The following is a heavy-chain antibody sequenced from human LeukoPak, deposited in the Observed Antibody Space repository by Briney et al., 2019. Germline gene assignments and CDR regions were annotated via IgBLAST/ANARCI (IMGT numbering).Heavy chain of an antibody. J-gene: IGHJ4*02. Sequence: PGGSLRLSCAASGFTFSSYSMNWVRQAPGKGLEWVSSISSRSSYIYYADSVKGRFTISRDNAKNSLYLQMNSLRAEDTAVYYCARDLGGYDSSGWYDFYYFDYWGQGTLVTVSS. D-gene: IGHD6-19*01. CDR3: ARDLGGYDSSGWYDFYYFDY. V-gene: IGHV3-21*01. CDR2: ISSRSSYI. CDR1: GFTFSSYS.